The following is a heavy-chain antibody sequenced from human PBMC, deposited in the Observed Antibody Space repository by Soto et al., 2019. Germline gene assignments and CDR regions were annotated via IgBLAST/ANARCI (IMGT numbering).Heavy chain of an antibody. CDR1: GYTFTSYA. V-gene: IGHV1-3*01. J-gene: IGHJ4*02. D-gene: IGHD3-10*01. CDR3: AGGGAVTREFLY. Sequence: QVQLVQSGAEVKKPGASVKVSCKASGYTFTSYAMHWVRQAPGQRLEWMGWINAGNGNTKYSQKFQGRVTITRDTSASTAYMELSSLRSEDTAVYYCAGGGAVTREFLYWGQGTLVTVSS. CDR2: INAGNGNT.